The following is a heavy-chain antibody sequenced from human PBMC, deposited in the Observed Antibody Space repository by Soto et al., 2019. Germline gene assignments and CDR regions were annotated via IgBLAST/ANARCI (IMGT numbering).Heavy chain of an antibody. V-gene: IGHV3-23*01. CDR1: GFIFDSYA. CDR2: ISGTGDST. J-gene: IGHJ3*02. CDR3: ASQEPLLRAFDI. D-gene: IGHD3-3*01. Sequence: GGSLRLSCAASGFIFDSYAMSWVRQAPGKGLEWVSVISGTGDSTYYADSVKGRFTISRDNSKNTVSLQMNSLRAEDTAVYYCASQEPLLRAFDIWGQGTMVTVSS.